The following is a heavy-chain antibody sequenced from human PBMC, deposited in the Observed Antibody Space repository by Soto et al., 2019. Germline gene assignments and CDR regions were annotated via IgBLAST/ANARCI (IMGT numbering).Heavy chain of an antibody. V-gene: IGHV1-69*06. CDR2: IIPIFGTA. Sequence: QVQLVQSGAEVKKPGSSVKVSCKASGGTFSSYAISWVRQAPGQGLEWMGGIIPIFGTANYAQKFQGRVTITADKSTSTAYMELSSLRSEDTAVYYCAVESDYYDSSGYYYGDYWGQGTLVTVSS. D-gene: IGHD3-22*01. J-gene: IGHJ4*02. CDR1: GGTFSSYA. CDR3: AVESDYYDSSGYYYGDY.